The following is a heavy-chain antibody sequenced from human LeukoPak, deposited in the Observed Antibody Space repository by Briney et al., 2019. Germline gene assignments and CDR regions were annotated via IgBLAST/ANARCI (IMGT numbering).Heavy chain of an antibody. CDR1: GFTFGTSW. D-gene: IGHD3-10*01. V-gene: IGHV3-74*01. CDR3: AREELLWFGEPQSRPHYYYGMDV. Sequence: QTGGSLRLSCAVSGFTFGTSWMQWVRQSPGGGLVWGSRISSDGSAIFYADSVKGRFTISRDNSKNMLYLQMNSLRAEDTAVYYCAREELLWFGEPQSRPHYYYGMDVWGQGTTVTVSS. J-gene: IGHJ6*02. CDR2: ISSDGSAI.